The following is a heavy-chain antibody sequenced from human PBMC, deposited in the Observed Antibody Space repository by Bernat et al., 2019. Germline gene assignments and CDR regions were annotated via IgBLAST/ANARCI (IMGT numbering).Heavy chain of an antibody. Sequence: QVQLVESGGGVVQPGRSLRLSCAASGFTFSSYAMHWVRQAPGKGLEWVAVISYDGSNKYYADSVKGRFIISRDNSKNTLYLQMNSLRAEDTAVYYCARDNSRCSSASCSVDYWGQGTLVTVSS. D-gene: IGHD2-2*01. CDR2: ISYDGSNK. CDR1: GFTFSSYA. CDR3: ARDNSRCSSASCSVDY. V-gene: IGHV3-30*01. J-gene: IGHJ4*02.